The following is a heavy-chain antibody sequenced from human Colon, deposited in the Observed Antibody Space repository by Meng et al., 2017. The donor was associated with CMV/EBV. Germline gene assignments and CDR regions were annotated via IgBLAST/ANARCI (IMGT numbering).Heavy chain of an antibody. CDR2: IRSKAYGGTT. Sequence: GESLKISCTASGFTFGDFAMHWVRQAPGKGLEWVAFIRSKAYGGTTEYAASVKGRFTVSRDDSKSIAYLQMNSLKTEDTAVYYCTPHAGYKYGQTRGWFDPWGQGTLVTVSS. D-gene: IGHD5-18*01. CDR3: TPHAGYKYGQTRGWFDP. V-gene: IGHV3-49*04. CDR1: GFTFGDFA. J-gene: IGHJ5*02.